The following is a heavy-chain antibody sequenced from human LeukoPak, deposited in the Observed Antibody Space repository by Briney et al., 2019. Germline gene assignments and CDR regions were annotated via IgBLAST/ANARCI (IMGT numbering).Heavy chain of an antibody. V-gene: IGHV3-7*01. D-gene: IGHD4-17*01. CDR1: GFTFSSYW. CDR3: ARDRSYGDYVYFQH. CDR2: IKQDGSEK. Sequence: GGSLRLSCAASGFTFSSYWMSWVRQAPGKGLEWVVNIKQDGSEKYYVDSVKGRFIISRDNAKNSLYLQMNSLRAEDTAVYYCARDRSYGDYVYFQHWGQGTLVIVSS. J-gene: IGHJ1*01.